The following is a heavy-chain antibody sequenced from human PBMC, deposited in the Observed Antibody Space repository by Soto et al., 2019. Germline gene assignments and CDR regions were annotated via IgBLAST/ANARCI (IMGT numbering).Heavy chain of an antibody. V-gene: IGHV3-30*04. CDR1: GFNFTYNA. J-gene: IGHJ2*01. CDR3: ARDWLRRDDILTPSWNFNL. Sequence: QEQLVESGGGVVRPGESLRLSCEASGFNFTYNAMHWVRQAPGKGLEWVAVISFNGRKKFYARSVKGRFTISRDNTKNTLYLQINNLRPGDTAVYYCARDWLRRDDILTPSWNFNLWGQGTLVTAS. D-gene: IGHD3-9*01. CDR2: ISFNGRKK.